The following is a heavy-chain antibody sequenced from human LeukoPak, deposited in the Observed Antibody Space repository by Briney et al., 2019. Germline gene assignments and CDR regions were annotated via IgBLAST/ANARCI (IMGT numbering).Heavy chain of an antibody. J-gene: IGHJ4*02. Sequence: GGSLRLSCAASGFTFSSYSINWVRQAPGKGLEWVSSISGSSSYIYYADSVKGRFTISRGNSENMLYQQINSLRAGDTAVYYCAKADSSGWHYFDYWGQGTLVTVSS. CDR2: ISGSSSYI. CDR1: GFTFSSYS. D-gene: IGHD6-19*01. CDR3: AKADSSGWHYFDY. V-gene: IGHV3-21*04.